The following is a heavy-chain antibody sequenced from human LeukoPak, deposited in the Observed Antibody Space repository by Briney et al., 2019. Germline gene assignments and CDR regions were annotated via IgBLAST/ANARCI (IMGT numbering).Heavy chain of an antibody. CDR1: GYTFTSYG. Sequence: ASVKVSCKASGYTFTSYGISWVRQAPGQGLEWMGWISAYNGNTNYAQKLQGRVTITRDTSASTAYMELSSLRSEDMAVYYCARAPPYYYYMDVWGKGTTVTVSS. CDR3: ARAPPYYYYMDV. CDR2: ISAYNGNT. V-gene: IGHV1-18*03. J-gene: IGHJ6*03.